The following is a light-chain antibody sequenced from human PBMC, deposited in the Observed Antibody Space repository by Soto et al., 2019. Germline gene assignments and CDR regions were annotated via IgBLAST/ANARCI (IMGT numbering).Light chain of an antibody. Sequence: EIVMTQSPATLSVSPGERATLSCRASQSVSSNLAWYQQKPGQAPRLLIYGASTRATGIPARFSGSGSGTEFTLTISSLQSEGFAVYYCQHYGALGQGTKVDIK. CDR2: GAS. J-gene: IGKJ1*01. V-gene: IGKV3-15*01. CDR3: QHYGA. CDR1: QSVSSN.